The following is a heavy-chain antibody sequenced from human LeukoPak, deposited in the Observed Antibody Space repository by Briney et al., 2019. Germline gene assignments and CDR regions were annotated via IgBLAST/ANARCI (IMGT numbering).Heavy chain of an antibody. J-gene: IGHJ4*02. D-gene: IGHD5-12*01. Sequence: SETLSLTCTVSGGSISSYYWSWIRQPPGKGLEWIGYIYYSGSTNYNPSLKSRVTILIDTSKSQFSLKLSSVTAADTAVYYCARGGYSGYLYYFDYWGQGTLVTVSS. CDR2: IYYSGST. CDR3: ARGGYSGYLYYFDY. CDR1: GGSISSYY. V-gene: IGHV4-59*01.